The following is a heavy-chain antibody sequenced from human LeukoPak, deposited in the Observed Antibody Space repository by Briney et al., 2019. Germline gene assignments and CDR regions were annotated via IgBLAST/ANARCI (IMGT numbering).Heavy chain of an antibody. Sequence: PGESLKISCKGSGYNFTIRWIGWVRQMPGEGLEWMGIIYPGDSDTRYNPSFQGQITISADKSISTAYVQWSSLKASDTGMYYCARSHDYSNYVAFWGQGTLVTVSS. CDR3: ARSHDYSNYVAF. V-gene: IGHV5-51*01. J-gene: IGHJ4*02. D-gene: IGHD4-11*01. CDR1: GYNFTIRW. CDR2: IYPGDSDT.